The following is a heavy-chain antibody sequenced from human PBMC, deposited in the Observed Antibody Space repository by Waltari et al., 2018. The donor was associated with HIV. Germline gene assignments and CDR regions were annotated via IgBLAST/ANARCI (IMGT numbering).Heavy chain of an antibody. Sequence: EVQLVESGGGLVKPGGSLRLSCAASGFTFSSYSLNWVRQAPGKGLEWVSASSSSSSYIYYADSVKGRFTSARDNAKNSLYLQMNSLRAEDTAVYYCARAISGYDHFDYWGQGTLVTVSS. D-gene: IGHD5-12*01. V-gene: IGHV3-21*01. J-gene: IGHJ4*02. CDR3: ARAISGYDHFDY. CDR1: GFTFSSYS. CDR2: SSSSSSYI.